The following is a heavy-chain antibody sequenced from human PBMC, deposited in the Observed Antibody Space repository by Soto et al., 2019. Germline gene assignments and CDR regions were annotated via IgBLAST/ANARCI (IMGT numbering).Heavy chain of an antibody. Sequence: EVQLVESGGGLVKPGGSLRLSCAASGFTFSSYSMNWVRQAPGKGLEWVSSISSSSSYIYYADSVKGRFTISRDNAKNSLYLQMNSLRAEDTAVYYCARRYDYIWGSYRTYYYYYMDVWGKGTTVTVSS. J-gene: IGHJ6*03. V-gene: IGHV3-21*01. CDR2: ISSSSSYI. CDR1: GFTFSSYS. CDR3: ARRYDYIWGSYRTYYYYYMDV. D-gene: IGHD3-16*02.